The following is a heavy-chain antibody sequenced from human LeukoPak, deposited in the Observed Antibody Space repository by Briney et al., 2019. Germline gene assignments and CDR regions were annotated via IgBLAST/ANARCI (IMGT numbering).Heavy chain of an antibody. Sequence: PSETLSLTCTVSVGSISSYYWSWIRQPPGKGLEWIGYIYYSGSTNYNPSLKSRVTISVDTSKNQFSLKLSSVTAADTAVYYCARVRSSSWFDPWGQGTLVTVSS. D-gene: IGHD6-6*01. J-gene: IGHJ5*02. CDR1: VGSISSYY. CDR3: ARVRSSSWFDP. V-gene: IGHV4-59*01. CDR2: IYYSGST.